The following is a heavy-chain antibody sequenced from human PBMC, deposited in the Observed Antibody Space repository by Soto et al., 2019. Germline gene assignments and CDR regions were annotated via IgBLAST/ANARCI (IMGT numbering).Heavy chain of an antibody. Sequence: QLQLQESGPGLVKPSETLSLTCTVSGGSISSSSYYWGWIRQPPRKGLEWIGSIYYSGGTYYKPSRKRRVATSVDTSKNQFSLKLRSVSAAGTAVYYCAGGRYGWERDGIHYGGQGTLVTVSS. CDR1: GGSISSSSYY. CDR2: IYYSGGT. J-gene: IGHJ4*02. D-gene: IGHD3-10*01. V-gene: IGHV4-39*01. CDR3: AGGRYGWERDGIHY.